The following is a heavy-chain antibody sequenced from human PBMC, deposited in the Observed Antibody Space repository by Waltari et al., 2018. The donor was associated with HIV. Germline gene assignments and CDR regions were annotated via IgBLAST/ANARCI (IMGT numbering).Heavy chain of an antibody. D-gene: IGHD3-10*01. CDR3: ARNLYYYGSGSRSASAFDI. Sequence: QVQLQESGPGLVKPSETLSLTCTVSGGSISSYYWSWIRQPAGKGLEWIGRIYTSGSTDYNPSLTSRLTISLDTSKLQFSLQLSSVTAADTAVYYCARNLYYYGSGSRSASAFDIWGQGTMVTV. J-gene: IGHJ3*02. CDR1: GGSISSYY. CDR2: IYTSGST. V-gene: IGHV4-4*07.